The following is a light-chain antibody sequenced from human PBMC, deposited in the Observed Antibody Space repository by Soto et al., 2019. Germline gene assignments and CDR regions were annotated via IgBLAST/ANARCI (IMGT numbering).Light chain of an antibody. CDR1: SSDVGNYNY. CDR2: EVS. Sequence: QSVLTQPASVSGSPGQSITISCTGTSSDVGNYNYVSWYQQHPGKAPKLMIYEVSNRPSGVSNRFSGSKSGNTASLTISGRQAEDEADYYCSSYPSNNSPVVFGGGTKLTVL. J-gene: IGLJ2*01. V-gene: IGLV2-14*01. CDR3: SSYPSNNSPVV.